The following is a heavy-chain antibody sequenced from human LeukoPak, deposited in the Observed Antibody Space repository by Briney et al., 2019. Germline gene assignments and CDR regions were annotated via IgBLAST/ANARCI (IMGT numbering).Heavy chain of an antibody. Sequence: ASVKVSCKASGGTFSSYAISWVRQAPGQGLEWMGGIIPIFGTANCAQKFQGRVTITTDESTSTAYMELSSLRSEDTAVYYCARETVGATYYFDYWGQGTLVTVSS. CDR1: GGTFSSYA. CDR2: IIPIFGTA. J-gene: IGHJ4*02. V-gene: IGHV1-69*05. CDR3: ARETVGATYYFDY. D-gene: IGHD1-26*01.